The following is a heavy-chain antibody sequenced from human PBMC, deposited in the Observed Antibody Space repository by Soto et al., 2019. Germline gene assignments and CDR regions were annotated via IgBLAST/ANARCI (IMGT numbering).Heavy chain of an antibody. CDR1: GGSFSCFY. CDR2: INHSEST. Sequence: QVQLQQWGAGLLKPSETLSLTCAVYGGSFSCFYWSWIRQPPGKGLEWIGEINHSESTHYNPSLKSRVTISVDTSKNQFSLKLGSVPAADTAVYYRARGIVVVTASGRSHFDYWGQGTLVAVSS. J-gene: IGHJ4*02. V-gene: IGHV4-34*01. D-gene: IGHD2-21*02. CDR3: ARGIVVVTASGRSHFDY.